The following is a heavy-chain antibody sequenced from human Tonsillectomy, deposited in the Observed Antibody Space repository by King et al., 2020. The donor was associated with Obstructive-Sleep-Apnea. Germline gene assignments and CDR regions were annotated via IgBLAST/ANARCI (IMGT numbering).Heavy chain of an antibody. J-gene: IGHJ4*02. V-gene: IGHV4-59*08. CDR1: GGSISSYY. CDR3: ARHQFDSSGYYSFDY. CDR2: IYSSGST. Sequence: VQLQESGPGLVKPSETLSLTCTVSGGSISSYYWSWIRQPPGKGLEWIGYIYSSGSTNYNPSLKIRVTISVDTSKNQFSLKLSSVTAADTAVYYCARHQFDSSGYYSFDYWGQGTLVTVSS. D-gene: IGHD3-22*01.